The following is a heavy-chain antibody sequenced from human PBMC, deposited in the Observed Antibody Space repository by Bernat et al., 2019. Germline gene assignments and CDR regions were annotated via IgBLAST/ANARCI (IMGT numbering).Heavy chain of an antibody. CDR2: IYYSGST. V-gene: IGHV4-4*02. Sequence: QVQLQESGPGLVKPSGTLSLTCAVSGGSISSSNWWSWVRQPPGKGLEWIGSIYYSGSTYYNPSLKSRVTISVDTSKNQFSLKLSSVTAADTAVYYCARAGRYYDFWSGYYHYYYYYYMDVWGKGTTVTVSS. J-gene: IGHJ6*03. D-gene: IGHD3-3*01. CDR1: GGSISSSNW. CDR3: ARAGRYYDFWSGYYHYYYYYYMDV.